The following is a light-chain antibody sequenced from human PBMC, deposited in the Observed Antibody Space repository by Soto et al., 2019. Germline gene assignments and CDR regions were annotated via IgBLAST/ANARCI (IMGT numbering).Light chain of an antibody. CDR2: DAS. CDR1: QSVSNY. V-gene: IGKV3-11*01. J-gene: IGKJ5*01. CDR3: QQRSNWPIT. Sequence: EIVLTQSPATLSLSPGERATLSCRASQSVSNYLAWFQQKPGQAPRLLIYDASTRATGIPARFSGSGSGTGFNLTISSLEPEDFAVYYCQQRSNWPITFGQGTRLEIK.